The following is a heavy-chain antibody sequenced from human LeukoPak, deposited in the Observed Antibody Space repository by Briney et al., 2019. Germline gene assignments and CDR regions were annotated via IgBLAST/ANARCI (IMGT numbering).Heavy chain of an antibody. J-gene: IGHJ4*02. CDR3: ATRYCSSTSCYTFDY. CDR2: INHSGST. CDR1: GGSFSGYY. V-gene: IGHV4-34*01. D-gene: IGHD2-2*01. Sequence: ASETLPLTCAVYGGSFSGYYWSWIRQPPGKGLEWIGEINHSGSTNYNPSLKSRVTISVDTSKNQFSLKLSSVTAADTAVYYCATRYCSSTSCYTFDYWGQGTLVTVSS.